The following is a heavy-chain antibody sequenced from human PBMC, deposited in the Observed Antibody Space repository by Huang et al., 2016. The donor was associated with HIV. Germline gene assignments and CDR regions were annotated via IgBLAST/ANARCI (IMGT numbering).Heavy chain of an antibody. CDR2: INWNGGNL. J-gene: IGHJ4*02. Sequence: EIQLVESGGGSVEPGRSLRLSCVISGFTFDDYAMHWVRQVPGKGREWVSGINWNGGNLGYADSVKGRVTISRDNARNSLFLQLDSLRPEDTAFYYCTKAVIMRKFGGAFDYWGQGVPVIVSS. CDR1: GFTFDDYA. CDR3: TKAVIMRKFGGAFDY. V-gene: IGHV3-9*01. D-gene: IGHD3-16*01.